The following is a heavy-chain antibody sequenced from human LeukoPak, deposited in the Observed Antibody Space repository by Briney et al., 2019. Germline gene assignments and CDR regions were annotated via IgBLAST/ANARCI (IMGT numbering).Heavy chain of an antibody. CDR2: ISAYNGNT. CDR1: GYTFTSYG. V-gene: IGHV1-18*01. CDR3: AREWGHSSSWYVVGYYYGMDV. D-gene: IGHD6-13*01. J-gene: IGHJ6*02. Sequence: ASVKVSCKASGYTFTSYGISWVRQAPGQGLEWMGWISAYNGNTNYAQKLQGRVTMTTDTSTSTAYMELRSLRSDDTAVYYCAREWGHSSSWYVVGYYYGMDVWGQGTTVTVSS.